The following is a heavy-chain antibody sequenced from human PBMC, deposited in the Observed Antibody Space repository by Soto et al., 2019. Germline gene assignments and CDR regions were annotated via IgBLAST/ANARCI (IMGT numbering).Heavy chain of an antibody. V-gene: IGHV3-74*01. CDR3: ARVPFGTGYSSSWYYFDY. D-gene: IGHD6-13*01. CDR2: INSDGSST. CDR1: GFTFSSYW. J-gene: IGHJ4*02. Sequence: GGSLRLSCAASGFTFSSYWMHWVRQAPGKGLVWVSRINSDGSSTSYADSVKGRFTISRDNAKNTLYLQMNSLRAEDTAVYYCARVPFGTGYSSSWYYFDYWGQGTLVTVSS.